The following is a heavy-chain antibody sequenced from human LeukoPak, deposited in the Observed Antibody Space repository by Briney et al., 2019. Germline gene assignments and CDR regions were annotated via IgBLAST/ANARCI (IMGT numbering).Heavy chain of an antibody. D-gene: IGHD4/OR15-4a*01. CDR3: ARDRDYEGYGMDV. J-gene: IGHJ6*02. V-gene: IGHV4-59*01. Sequence: SETLSLTFTVSGGSISSYYWSWIRQPPGKGLEWIGYIYYSGYRGSTNYNPSLKSRVTISVDTSKNQFSLKVSSVTAADTAVYYCARDRDYEGYGMDVWGQGTTVTVSS. CDR1: GGSISSYY. CDR2: IYYSGYRGST.